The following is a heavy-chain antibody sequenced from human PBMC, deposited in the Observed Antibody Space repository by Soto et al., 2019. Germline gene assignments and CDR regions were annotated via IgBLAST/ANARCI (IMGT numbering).Heavy chain of an antibody. Sequence: GSLRLSCAASGFTFSTYAMSWVRQAPGKGLEWVSAISGSGDSTYYADSVKGRFTISRDNSKNTLYLQMNSLRAEDTAVYYCAKGTVPAAIRRDYFDYWGQGTLVTVSS. CDR3: AKGTVPAAIRRDYFDY. J-gene: IGHJ4*02. D-gene: IGHD2-2*02. CDR2: ISGSGDST. V-gene: IGHV3-23*01. CDR1: GFTFSTYA.